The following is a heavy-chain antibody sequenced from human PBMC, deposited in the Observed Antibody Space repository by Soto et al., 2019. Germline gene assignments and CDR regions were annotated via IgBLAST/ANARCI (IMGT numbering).Heavy chain of an antibody. V-gene: IGHV5-10-1*01. CDR2: IDPSDSYT. J-gene: IGHJ5*02. CDR3: ARHGGYGSGRIDWFDP. Sequence: PGESLKISCKGSGYSFTSYWISWVRQMPGKGLEWMGRIDPSDSYTNYSPSFQGHVTISADKSISTAYLQWSSLKASDTAMYYCARHGGYGSGRIDWFDPWGQGTLVTVSS. D-gene: IGHD3-10*01. CDR1: GYSFTSYW.